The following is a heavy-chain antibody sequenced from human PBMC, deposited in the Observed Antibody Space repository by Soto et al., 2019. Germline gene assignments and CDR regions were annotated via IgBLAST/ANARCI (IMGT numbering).Heavy chain of an antibody. CDR2: TYYRSKWYN. CDR3: ARDLEEYCTNGVCPAFDI. V-gene: IGHV6-1*01. J-gene: IGHJ3*02. D-gene: IGHD2-8*01. Sequence: SQTLSLTCAISGDSVSSNSAAWNWIRQSPSRGLEWLGRTYYRSKWYNDYAVSVKSRITINPDTSKNQFSLQLNSVTPEDTAVYYCARDLEEYCTNGVCPAFDIWGQGTMVTVSS. CDR1: GDSVSSNSAA.